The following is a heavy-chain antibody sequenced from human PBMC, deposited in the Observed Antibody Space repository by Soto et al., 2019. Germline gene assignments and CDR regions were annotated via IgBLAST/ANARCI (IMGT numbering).Heavy chain of an antibody. CDR3: ARDRLGDYYYGMDV. D-gene: IGHD3-10*01. J-gene: IGHJ6*02. V-gene: IGHV4-59*01. CDR1: GGSISSYY. CDR2: IYYSGST. Sequence: PSETLSLTCTVSGGSISSYYWSWIRQPPGKGLEWIGYIYYSGSTNYNPSLKSRVTISVDTSKNQFSLKLSSVTAADTAVYYCARDRLGDYYYGMDVWGQGTTVTVSS.